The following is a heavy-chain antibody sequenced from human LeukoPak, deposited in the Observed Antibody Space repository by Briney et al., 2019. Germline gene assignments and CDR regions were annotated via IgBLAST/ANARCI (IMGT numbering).Heavy chain of an antibody. CDR3: AKDDGTPHCGMDV. J-gene: IGHJ6*02. Sequence: ASVNVSCKASGYTFTSYYMHWVRQAPGQGLEWMGIINPSGGSTSYAQKFQGRDTMTRETSTSTVYLGLSSLRSEDTAVYYCAKDDGTPHCGMDVWGQGTTVTVSS. CDR2: INPSGGST. D-gene: IGHD1-1*01. CDR1: GYTFTSYY. V-gene: IGHV1-46*01.